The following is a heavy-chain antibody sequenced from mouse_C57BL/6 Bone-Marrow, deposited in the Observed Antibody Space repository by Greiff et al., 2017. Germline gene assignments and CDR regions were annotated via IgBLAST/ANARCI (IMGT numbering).Heavy chain of an antibody. CDR1: GFTFSSSA. CDR3: ARLWVDWCFDV. CDR2: ISDGGSYT. Sequence: EVQVVESGGGLVKPGGSLKLSCAASGFTFSSSAMSWVRQTPEKRLEWVATISDGGSYTYYPDNVKGRITISRDNAKNNLYLQMSHLKSEDTAMYYCARLWVDWCFDVWGTGTAVTVSS. V-gene: IGHV5-4*01. D-gene: IGHD1-1*02. J-gene: IGHJ1*03.